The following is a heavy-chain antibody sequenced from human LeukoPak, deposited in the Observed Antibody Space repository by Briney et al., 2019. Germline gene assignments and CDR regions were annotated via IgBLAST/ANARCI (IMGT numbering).Heavy chain of an antibody. D-gene: IGHD6-13*01. CDR1: GFTFSTYC. J-gene: IGHJ6*03. Sequence: GGSLRLSCAASGFTFSTYCMSWVRQAPGKGLEWVSAISGSGGSTYYADSVKGRFTISRGNSKNTLYLQMNSLRAEDTAVYYCAKDGSSSWIGRYYYYYMDVWGKGTTVTVSS. CDR2: ISGSGGST. V-gene: IGHV3-23*01. CDR3: AKDGSSSWIGRYYYYYMDV.